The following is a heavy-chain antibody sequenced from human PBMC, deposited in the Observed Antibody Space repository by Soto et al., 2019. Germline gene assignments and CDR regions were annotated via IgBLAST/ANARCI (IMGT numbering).Heavy chain of an antibody. J-gene: IGHJ4*02. CDR1: GFTFSSYA. V-gene: IGHV3-23*01. CDR2: ISRSGDST. Sequence: EVQLLESGGGLVQPGGSLRLSCAASGFTFSSYAMTWVRQAPGKGLEWVSTISRSGDSTYYRDSVKGRFTISRDNSKNTVYLQMNSLRAEDTAGYYCAKTDKFNPQISGWANRFDYLGQATLVTVSS. D-gene: IGHD6-19*01. CDR3: AKTDKFNPQISGWANRFDY.